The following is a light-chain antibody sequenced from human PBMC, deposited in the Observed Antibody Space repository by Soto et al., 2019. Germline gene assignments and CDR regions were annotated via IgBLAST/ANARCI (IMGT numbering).Light chain of an antibody. CDR1: QSVSSY. CDR2: DAS. Sequence: EIVLTQSPATLSLSPGERATLSCRASQSVSSYLAWYQQNPGQAPRLLIYDASNRATCIPARFSGSGSGTDFTLTIRSLEPEDFAVYCCQQRSNWWTFGQGTKVEIK. CDR3: QQRSNWWT. V-gene: IGKV3-11*01. J-gene: IGKJ1*01.